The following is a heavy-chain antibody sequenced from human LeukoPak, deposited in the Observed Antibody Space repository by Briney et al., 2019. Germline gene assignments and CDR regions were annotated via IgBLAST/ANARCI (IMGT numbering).Heavy chain of an antibody. J-gene: IGHJ4*02. V-gene: IGHV4-59*01. CDR2: IYYSGST. CDR1: GGSISSYY. Sequence: SETLSLTCTVSGGSISSYYWSWIRQPPGKGLEWIGYIYYSGSTNYNPSLKSRVTISVDTSKNQFSLKLSSVTAADTAVYYCARLPTVTFFDYWGQGTLVTVSS. CDR3: ARLPTVTFFDY. D-gene: IGHD4-17*01.